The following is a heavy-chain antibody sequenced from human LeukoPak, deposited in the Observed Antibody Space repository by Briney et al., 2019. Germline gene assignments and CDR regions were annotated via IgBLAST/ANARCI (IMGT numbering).Heavy chain of an antibody. CDR2: IHSSGST. CDR1: GGSISSSAYH. D-gene: IGHD6-13*01. J-gene: IGHJ5*02. CDR3: ARDLFTSSWYRWFDP. Sequence: PSETLSLTCTVSGGSISSSAYHWGWIRQPPGKGLEWIGSIHSSGSTYYNPSPKSRVTISEDTSKNQFSLKLTSVTAADTAVYYCARDLFTSSWYRWFDPWGQGTLVTVSS. V-gene: IGHV4-39*07.